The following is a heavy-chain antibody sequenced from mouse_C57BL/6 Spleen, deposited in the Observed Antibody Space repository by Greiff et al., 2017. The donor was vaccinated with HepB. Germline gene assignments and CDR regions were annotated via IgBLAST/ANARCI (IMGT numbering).Heavy chain of an antibody. J-gene: IGHJ4*01. Sequence: QVQLQQSGAELMKPGASVKLSCKATGYTFTGYWIEWVKQRPGHGLEWIGEILPGSGSTNYNEKFKGKATFTADTSSNTAYMQLSSLTTEDSAIYYCARPPLTTVVATDAMDYWGQGTSVTVSS. V-gene: IGHV1-9*01. CDR1: GYTFTGYW. D-gene: IGHD1-1*01. CDR2: ILPGSGST. CDR3: ARPPLTTVVATDAMDY.